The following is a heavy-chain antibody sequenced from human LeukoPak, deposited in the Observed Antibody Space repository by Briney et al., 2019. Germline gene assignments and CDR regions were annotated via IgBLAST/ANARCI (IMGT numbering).Heavy chain of an antibody. D-gene: IGHD6-19*01. V-gene: IGHV4-59*11. J-gene: IGHJ5*02. CDR1: GGSISSHY. Sequence: SETLSLTCTVSGGSISSHYWSWIRQPPGKGLEWIGYIYYSGSTNYNPSLKSRVTISVDTSKNQFSLKLSSVTAADTAVYYCARTWLVGSRVWFDPWGQGTLVTVSS. CDR3: ARTWLVGSRVWFDP. CDR2: IYYSGST.